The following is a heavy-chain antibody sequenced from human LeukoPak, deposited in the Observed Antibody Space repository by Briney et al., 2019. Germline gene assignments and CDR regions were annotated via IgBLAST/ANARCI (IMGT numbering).Heavy chain of an antibody. J-gene: IGHJ1*01. CDR3: ATDAPYCYDSSGYEYFQH. Sequence: GASVKVSCKVSGYTLTELSMHWVRQAPGKGLEWMGGFDPEDGETIYAQKFQGRVTMTEDTSTDTAYMELSSLRSEDTAVYYCATDAPYCYDSSGYEYFQHWGQGTLVTVSS. D-gene: IGHD3-22*01. V-gene: IGHV1-24*01. CDR2: FDPEDGET. CDR1: GYTLTELS.